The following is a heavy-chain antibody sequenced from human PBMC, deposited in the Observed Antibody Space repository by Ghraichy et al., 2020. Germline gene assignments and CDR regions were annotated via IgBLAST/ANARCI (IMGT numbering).Heavy chain of an antibody. CDR3: ARDSQAGRGKFGIYSSGWYKDY. Sequence: ASVKVSCKASGYTFTGYYMHWVRQAPGQGLEWMGWINPNSGGTNYAQKFQGRVTMTRDTSISTAYMELSRPRSYDTAVYYCARDSQAGRGKFGIYSSGWYKDYWGQGTLVTVSS. CDR2: INPNSGGT. J-gene: IGHJ4*02. V-gene: IGHV1-2*02. D-gene: IGHD6-19*01. CDR1: GYTFTGYY.